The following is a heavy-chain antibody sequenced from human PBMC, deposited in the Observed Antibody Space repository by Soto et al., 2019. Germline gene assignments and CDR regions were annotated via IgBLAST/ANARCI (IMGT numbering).Heavy chain of an antibody. V-gene: IGHV4-30-4*01. Sequence: PSETLSLTCTVSGGSISSGDHYWSWIRQPPGKGLEWIGYIYYSGSTYYNPSLKSRVTISVDTSKNQFSLKLSSVTAADTAVYYCARRKSPYYDSSGYYDYFDYWGQGTLVTVSS. J-gene: IGHJ4*02. CDR1: GGSISSGDHY. CDR3: ARRKSPYYDSSGYYDYFDY. D-gene: IGHD3-22*01. CDR2: IYYSGST.